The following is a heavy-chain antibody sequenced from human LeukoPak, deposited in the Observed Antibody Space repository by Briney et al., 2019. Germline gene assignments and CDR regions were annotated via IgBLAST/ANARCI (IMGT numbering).Heavy chain of an antibody. Sequence: LSLTFTVSAGSISSGSYYSSSIRPPAGNGLEWIGRIYTSGSTNYNPSLKSRVTISVATSKPQFYLKLRSVTAAATAVYYCARTPPDCSGARCRADAFDISGQGTMVTVSS. D-gene: IGHD6-25*01. J-gene: IGHJ3*02. CDR1: AGSISSGSYY. CDR3: ARTPPDCSGARCRADAFDI. V-gene: IGHV4-61*02. CDR2: IYTSGST.